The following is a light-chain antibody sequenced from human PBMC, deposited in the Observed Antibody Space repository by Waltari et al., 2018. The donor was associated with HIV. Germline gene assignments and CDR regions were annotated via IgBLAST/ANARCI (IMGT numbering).Light chain of an antibody. CDR3: NSRDSSGHWF. CDR2: GEN. Sequence: SSELAQDPAVSVALGQTVRITCQGDSVRSYYASWYQQKPGQAPVLVVYGENNRPSGLPDRFSVSSSGNTASLTIAGAQAEDEADYYCNSRDSSGHWFFGGGTKVTVL. V-gene: IGLV3-19*01. CDR1: SVRSYY. J-gene: IGLJ3*02.